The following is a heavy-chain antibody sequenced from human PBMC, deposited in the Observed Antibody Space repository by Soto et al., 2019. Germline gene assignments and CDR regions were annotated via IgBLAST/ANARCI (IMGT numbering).Heavy chain of an antibody. CDR1: GGSVNSCIYY. D-gene: IGHD1-26*01. Sequence: SETLSPTCPGSGGSVNSCIYYWSWIKQPPGTGLEWIGCVYCSGGTNYNPSLQSRVTVLVDTSQNQFSLKMRSVTAADTAVYYCARANSGSHFGSRGQGTLVTISS. V-gene: IGHV4-61*01. J-gene: IGHJ4*02. CDR3: ARANSGSHFGS. CDR2: VYCSGGT.